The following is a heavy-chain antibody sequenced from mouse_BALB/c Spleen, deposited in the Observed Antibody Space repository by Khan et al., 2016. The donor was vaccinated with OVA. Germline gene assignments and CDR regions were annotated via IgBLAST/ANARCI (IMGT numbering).Heavy chain of an antibody. J-gene: IGHJ4*01. CDR3: ARAYDGNYREAMDY. Sequence: QMQLEESGPGLVAPSQSLSITCTVSGFSLSGYGVNWVRQPPGKGLEWLGMIWGDGSTDYNSALKSRLNLRKDNSKSQVFLKMNSLQTDDTASYYCARAYDGNYREAMDYWGQGTSVTVSS. V-gene: IGHV2-6-7*01. D-gene: IGHD2-1*01. CDR1: GFSLSGYG. CDR2: IWGDGST.